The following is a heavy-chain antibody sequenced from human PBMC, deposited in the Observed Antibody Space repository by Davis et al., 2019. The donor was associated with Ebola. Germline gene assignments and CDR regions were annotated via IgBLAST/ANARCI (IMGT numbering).Heavy chain of an antibody. CDR2: IIHSGST. CDR1: GGSFRGYY. Sequence: MPSETLSPTCPVYGGSFRGYYWSWIRQPPGKGLEWIGEIIHSGSTNYNPSLKSRVTISVATSKNQFSRKLRSVTAADTAVYYCARKRGRYCSITSCYKELIYWYFDLWGRGTLVAVSS. J-gene: IGHJ2*01. V-gene: IGHV4-34*12. CDR3: ARKRGRYCSITSCYKELIYWYFDL. D-gene: IGHD2-2*02.